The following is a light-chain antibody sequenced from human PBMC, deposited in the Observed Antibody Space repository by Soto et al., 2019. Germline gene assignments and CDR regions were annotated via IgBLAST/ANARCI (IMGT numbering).Light chain of an antibody. V-gene: IGKV3-15*01. Sequence: EIVMTKSPATLSVSPGERATLSCRASQSVSSNLAWYQQKPGQAPRLLIYGASTRATGIPARFSGSGSGTEFTLTISSLQSEDFAVYYCKQYNNWPLWTFGQGTKVEIK. CDR2: GAS. CDR3: KQYNNWPLWT. J-gene: IGKJ1*01. CDR1: QSVSSN.